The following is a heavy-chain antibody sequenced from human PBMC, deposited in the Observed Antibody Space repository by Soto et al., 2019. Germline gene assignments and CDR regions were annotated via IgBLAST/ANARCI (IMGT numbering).Heavy chain of an antibody. D-gene: IGHD3-10*01. CDR1: GFTFSSYS. CDR3: ARDGLTMVRAVDY. V-gene: IGHV3-21*01. Sequence: GCLRLSCAASGFTFSSYSMNWVRQAPGKGLEWVSSISSSSSYIYYADSVKGRFTISRDNAKNSLYLQMHSLRAEDIAVYYCARDGLTMVRAVDYWGQGTLVTVSS. J-gene: IGHJ4*02. CDR2: ISSSSSYI.